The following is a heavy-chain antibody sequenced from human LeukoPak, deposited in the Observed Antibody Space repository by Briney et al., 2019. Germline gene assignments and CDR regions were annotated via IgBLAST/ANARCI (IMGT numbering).Heavy chain of an antibody. D-gene: IGHD3-10*01. CDR1: GGTFSSYA. CDR2: IIPIFGTA. Sequence: SVKVSCKASGGTFSSYAISWVRQAPGQGLEWMGGIIPIFGTANYAQKFQGRVTITADESKSTAYMELNSLRAEDTAVFYCARGGMVRRVMGAFDIWGQGTLVTVSS. V-gene: IGHV1-69*13. J-gene: IGHJ3*02. CDR3: ARGGMVRRVMGAFDI.